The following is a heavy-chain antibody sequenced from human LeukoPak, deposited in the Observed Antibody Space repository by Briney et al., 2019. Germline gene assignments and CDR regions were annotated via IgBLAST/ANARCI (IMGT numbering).Heavy chain of an antibody. D-gene: IGHD5-18*01. CDR1: GFTFGDYA. CDR3: TRELHVDTAMVMDFDY. Sequence: PGGSLRLSCTASGFTFGDYAMSWFRQAPGMGLEWVGFIRSKAYGGTTEYAASMKGRFTISRDDSKSIAYLQMNSLKTEDTAVYYCTRELHVDTAMVMDFDYWGQGTLVTVSS. J-gene: IGHJ4*02. V-gene: IGHV3-49*03. CDR2: IRSKAYGGTT.